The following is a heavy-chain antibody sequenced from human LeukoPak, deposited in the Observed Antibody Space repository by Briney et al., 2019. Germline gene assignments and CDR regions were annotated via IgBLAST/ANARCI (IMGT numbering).Heavy chain of an antibody. J-gene: IGHJ4*02. Sequence: GGSLRLPCAASGFTFSSYWMSWVRQAPGKGLEWVANIKQDGSEKYYVDSVKGRFTISRDSAKNSLYLQMNSLRAEDTAVYYCARDGEHYYDSSGQLDYWGQGTLVTVSS. D-gene: IGHD3-22*01. CDR2: IKQDGSEK. CDR3: ARDGEHYYDSSGQLDY. CDR1: GFTFSSYW. V-gene: IGHV3-7*01.